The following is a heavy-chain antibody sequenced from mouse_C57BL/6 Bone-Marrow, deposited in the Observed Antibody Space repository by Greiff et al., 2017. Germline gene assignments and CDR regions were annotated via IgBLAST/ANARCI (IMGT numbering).Heavy chain of an antibody. D-gene: IGHD2-3*01. CDR3: ARHDGYYVENYFDY. V-gene: IGHV5-2*01. Sequence: HLVESGGGLVQPGESLKLSCESNEYEFPSHDMSWVRKTPEKRLELVAAINSDGGSTYYPDTMERRFIISRDNTKKTLYLQMSSLRSEDTALYYCARHDGYYVENYFDYWGQGTTLTVSS. J-gene: IGHJ2*01. CDR1: EYEFPSHD. CDR2: INSDGGST.